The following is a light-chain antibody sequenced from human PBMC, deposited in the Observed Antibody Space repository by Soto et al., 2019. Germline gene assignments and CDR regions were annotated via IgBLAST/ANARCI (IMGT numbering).Light chain of an antibody. Sequence: EIVLTQSPGTLSLSPGERATLSCRASQSVFNNNLAWYQQKPGQAPRLLMFGASSRATGIPDRFSGNGSGTDFTLTISRLEPEDFAIYHCQQYGGSPRTFGQGTKLEIK. CDR3: QQYGGSPRT. CDR2: GAS. CDR1: QSVFNNN. J-gene: IGKJ2*01. V-gene: IGKV3-20*01.